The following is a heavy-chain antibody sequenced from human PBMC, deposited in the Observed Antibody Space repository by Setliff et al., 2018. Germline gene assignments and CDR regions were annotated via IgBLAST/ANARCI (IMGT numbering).Heavy chain of an antibody. J-gene: IGHJ6*03. D-gene: IGHD3-3*01. CDR2: IKHSGST. Sequence: SETLSLTCAVYGGSFSGYYWSWIRQPPGKGLEWIGEIKHSGSTNYNPSLKSRVTISVDTSKNQFSLKLSSVTAADTAVYYCARGPPSYDFWSGYYVSNYYMDVWGKGTTVTVS. CDR3: ARGPPSYDFWSGYYVSNYYMDV. V-gene: IGHV4-34*01. CDR1: GGSFSGYY.